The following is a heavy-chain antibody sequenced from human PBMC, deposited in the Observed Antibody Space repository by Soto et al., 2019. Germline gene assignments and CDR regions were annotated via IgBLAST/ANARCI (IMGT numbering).Heavy chain of an antibody. CDR2: IYYSGST. CDR1: GGSISSGDYY. Sequence: SETLSLTCTVSGGSISSGDYYWSWIRQPPGKGLEWIGYIYYSGSTYYNPSLKSRVTISVDTSKNQFSLKLSSVTAADTAVYYCARDTYGGREALDYWGQGTLVTVSS. V-gene: IGHV4-30-4*01. D-gene: IGHD4-17*01. J-gene: IGHJ4*02. CDR3: ARDTYGGREALDY.